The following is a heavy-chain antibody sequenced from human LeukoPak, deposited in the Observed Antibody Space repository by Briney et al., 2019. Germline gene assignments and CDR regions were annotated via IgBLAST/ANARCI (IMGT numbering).Heavy chain of an antibody. J-gene: IGHJ2*01. CDR2: INPDSGGA. CDR3: ARALYTSGCYGL. Sequence: GASVKVSCKASGYTFTGYEMHWVRQAPGQGLEWMGRINPDSGGANYAQKFQGRVTMTRDTSIGTAYMELSRLRSDDTAVYYCARALYTSGCYGLLGRGILATVSS. CDR1: GYTFTGYE. D-gene: IGHD6-19*01. V-gene: IGHV1-2*06.